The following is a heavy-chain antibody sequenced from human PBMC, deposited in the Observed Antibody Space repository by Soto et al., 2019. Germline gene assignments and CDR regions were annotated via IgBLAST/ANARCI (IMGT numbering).Heavy chain of an antibody. CDR1: GGSFSGYY. CDR3: ASRHARGVDFDY. Sequence: PSETLSLTCAVYGGSFSGYYWSWIRQPPGKGLEWIGEINHSGSTNYNPSLKSRVTISVDTSKNQFSLKMSSVTAADTAVYYCASRHARGVDFDYWGQGTLVTVSS. V-gene: IGHV4-34*01. CDR2: INHSGST. J-gene: IGHJ4*02. D-gene: IGHD6-25*01.